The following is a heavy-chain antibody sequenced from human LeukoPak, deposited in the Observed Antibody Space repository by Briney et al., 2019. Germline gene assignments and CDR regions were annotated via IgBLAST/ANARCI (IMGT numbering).Heavy chain of an antibody. CDR3: ARDLNYDFWSGYTHYYYMDV. Sequence: GGSLRLSCAASGFTFSSYSMNWVRQAPGKGLEWVSSISSSSSNIYYADSVKGRFTISRDNAKNSLYLQMNSLRAEDTAVYYCARDLNYDFWSGYTHYYYMDVWGKGTTVTVSS. CDR2: ISSSSSNI. D-gene: IGHD3-3*01. CDR1: GFTFSSYS. J-gene: IGHJ6*03. V-gene: IGHV3-21*01.